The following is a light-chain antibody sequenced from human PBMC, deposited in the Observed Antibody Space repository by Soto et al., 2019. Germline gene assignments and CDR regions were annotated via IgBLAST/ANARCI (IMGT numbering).Light chain of an antibody. CDR3: SSYTNTTTLV. V-gene: IGLV2-14*02. J-gene: IGLJ3*02. Sequence: QSALTQPASVSGCPGQSITISCTGTSSDVGAYNLVSWYQHHPGRAPKLFIFDVSDRPSGVSNRFSGSKSGNTASLTISGLQAEDEAFYYCSSYTNTTTLVFGGGTKVTVL. CDR2: DVS. CDR1: SSDVGAYNL.